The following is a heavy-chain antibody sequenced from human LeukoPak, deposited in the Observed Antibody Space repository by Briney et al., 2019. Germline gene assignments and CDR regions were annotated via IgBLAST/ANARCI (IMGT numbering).Heavy chain of an antibody. Sequence: GGSLRLSCAASGFTFSSYWMSWVRQAPGKGLEWVANIKQDGSEKYYVDSVKGRFTISRDNAKNSLYLQMNSLRAEDTAVYYCARPRYKYYGSAQNAFDIWGQGTMVTVSS. J-gene: IGHJ3*02. CDR3: ARPRYKYYGSAQNAFDI. D-gene: IGHD3-10*01. CDR2: IKQDGSEK. V-gene: IGHV3-7*01. CDR1: GFTFSSYW.